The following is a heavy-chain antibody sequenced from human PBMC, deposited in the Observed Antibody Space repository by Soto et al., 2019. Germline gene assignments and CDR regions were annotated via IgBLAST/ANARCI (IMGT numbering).Heavy chain of an antibody. J-gene: IGHJ4*02. D-gene: IGHD6-13*01. CDR3: ARHPDSSWFSYFES. V-gene: IGHV4-39*01. CDR1: ADSISSSSFY. Sequence: QLQLQESGPGLVRPSETLSLTCTVSADSISSSSFYWGWVRQPPGKELEWIGTIAYRGSTYYNPSLKSLVTISLDTSNYQFSLKVNSVTATDTAVYFCARHPDSSWFSYFESWGQGTLVTVSS. CDR2: IAYRGST.